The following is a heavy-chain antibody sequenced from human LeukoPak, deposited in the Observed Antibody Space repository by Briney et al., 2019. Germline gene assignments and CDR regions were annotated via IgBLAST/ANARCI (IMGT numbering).Heavy chain of an antibody. Sequence: ASVKVSCKASGGTFSSYAISWVRQAPGQGLEWMGGIIPIFGTANYAQKFLGRVTITTDESTSTAYMELSSLRSEDTAVYYCAISGYSYGYQYYYYYMDVWGKGTTVTVSS. D-gene: IGHD5-18*01. CDR2: IIPIFGTA. CDR3: AISGYSYGYQYYYYYMDV. CDR1: GGTFSSYA. V-gene: IGHV1-69*05. J-gene: IGHJ6*03.